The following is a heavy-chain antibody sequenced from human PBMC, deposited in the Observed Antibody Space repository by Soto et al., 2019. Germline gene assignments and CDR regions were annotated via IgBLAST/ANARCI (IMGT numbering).Heavy chain of an antibody. Sequence: QVQLQESGPGLVKPSGTLSLTCAVSGGSISSSNWWSWVRQPPGKGLEWIGEIYHSGSTNYNPSLKSRVTISVGKSKNQFSLKLSSVIAADTAVYYCARVSGSYYYGMDVWGQGTTVTVSS. J-gene: IGHJ6*02. V-gene: IGHV4-4*02. D-gene: IGHD1-26*01. CDR2: IYHSGST. CDR3: ARVSGSYYYGMDV. CDR1: GGSISSSNW.